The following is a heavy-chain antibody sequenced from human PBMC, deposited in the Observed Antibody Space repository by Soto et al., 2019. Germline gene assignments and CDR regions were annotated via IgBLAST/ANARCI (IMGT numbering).Heavy chain of an antibody. V-gene: IGHV1-46*01. D-gene: IGHD1-1*01. CDR3: ARLWGEIGTEFDP. CDR2: FNPYTRGT. Sequence: QGQLVQSGADVKKPGASVKVFCKASGYTFTTYYIHWKRQAPGQGLEWMGMFNPYTRGTRYAHKFPGRLTMTGDTSTSTGYMDLSRLRSDDTAVYYCARLWGEIGTEFDPWGQGTLVTVSS. J-gene: IGHJ5*02. CDR1: GYTFTTYY.